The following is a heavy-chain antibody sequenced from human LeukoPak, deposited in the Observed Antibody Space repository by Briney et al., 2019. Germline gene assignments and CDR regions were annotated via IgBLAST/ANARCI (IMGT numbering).Heavy chain of an antibody. CDR3: AGDRPDDYVWGSYHYSDY. CDR2: IYYSGST. CDR1: GGSISSYY. V-gene: IGHV4-59*01. Sequence: SETLSLTCTVSGGSISSYYWSWIRQPPGKGLEWIGYIYYSGSTNYNPSLKSRVTISVDTSKNQFSLKLSSVTAADTAVYYCAGDRPDDYVWGSYHYSDYWGQGILVTVSS. J-gene: IGHJ4*02. D-gene: IGHD3-16*02.